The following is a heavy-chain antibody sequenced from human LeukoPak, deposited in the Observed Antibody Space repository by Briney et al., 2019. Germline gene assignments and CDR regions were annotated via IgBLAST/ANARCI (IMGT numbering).Heavy chain of an antibody. Sequence: KASETLSLTCAVYGGSFSGYYWSWIRQPPGKGLEWIGEINHSGSTNYNPSLKSRVTISVDTSKNQFSLKLSSVTAADTAVYYCARGGDIVVVPAAKDWFDPWGQGTLVTVSS. J-gene: IGHJ5*02. CDR3: ARGGDIVVVPAAKDWFDP. D-gene: IGHD2-2*01. CDR2: INHSGST. V-gene: IGHV4-34*01. CDR1: GGSFSGYY.